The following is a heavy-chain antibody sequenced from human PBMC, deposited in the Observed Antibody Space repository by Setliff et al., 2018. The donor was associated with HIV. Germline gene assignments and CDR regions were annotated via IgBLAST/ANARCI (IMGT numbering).Heavy chain of an antibody. J-gene: IGHJ3*02. CDR2: IITVFGAA. V-gene: IGHV1-69*13. D-gene: IGHD3-16*01. CDR3: ARSGTHLEESRGSSAWVSAAFDI. CDR1: GYTLTEVS. Sequence: SVKVSCKISGYTLTEVSMHWVRQAPGKGLEWMGGIITVFGAANYAQKFQGRVTITADESTSTAYMDLSSLRSEDTAVYYCARSGTHLEESRGSSAWVSAAFDIWGQGTMVTVSS.